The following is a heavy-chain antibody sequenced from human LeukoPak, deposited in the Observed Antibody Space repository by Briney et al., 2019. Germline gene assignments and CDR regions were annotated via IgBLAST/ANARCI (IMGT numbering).Heavy chain of an antibody. Sequence: SQTLSLTCAISGDSVSSDSAAWNWIRQSPSRGLEWLARTYFRSKWYYDYALAVKGRITINPDTSKNQISLQLNSVTPEDTAVYFCARDPVGGSTIFDSWGQGTLVTVSS. V-gene: IGHV6-1*01. CDR1: GDSVSSDSAA. J-gene: IGHJ4*02. CDR3: ARDPVGGSTIFDS. D-gene: IGHD1-26*01. CDR2: TYFRSKWYY.